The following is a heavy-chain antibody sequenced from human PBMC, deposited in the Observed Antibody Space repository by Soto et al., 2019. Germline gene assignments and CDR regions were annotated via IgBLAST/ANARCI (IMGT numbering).Heavy chain of an antibody. CDR3: ARIYYDYVWGSYLANYFDY. CDR1: GGSISSSSYY. Sequence: SETLSLTCTVSGGSISSSSYYWGWIRQPPGKGLEWIGSIYYSGSTYYNPSLKSRVTISVDTSKNQFSLKLSSVTAADTAVYYCARIYYDYVWGSYLANYFDYWGQGTLVTISS. CDR2: IYYSGST. V-gene: IGHV4-39*01. J-gene: IGHJ4*02. D-gene: IGHD3-16*01.